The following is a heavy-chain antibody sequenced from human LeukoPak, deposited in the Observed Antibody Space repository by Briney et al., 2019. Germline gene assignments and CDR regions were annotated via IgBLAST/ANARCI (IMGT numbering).Heavy chain of an antibody. J-gene: IGHJ6*02. CDR3: ARDLVTMVRGRVSYYGMDV. V-gene: IGHV4-30-4*01. CDR1: GGSISSGDYY. Sequence: SETLSLTCTVSGGSISSGDYYWSWIRQPPGKGLEWIGYIYYSGSTYYNPSLKSRVTISVDMSKNQFSLKLSSVTAADTAVYYCARDLVTMVRGRVSYYGMDVWGQGTTVTVSS. CDR2: IYYSGST. D-gene: IGHD3-10*01.